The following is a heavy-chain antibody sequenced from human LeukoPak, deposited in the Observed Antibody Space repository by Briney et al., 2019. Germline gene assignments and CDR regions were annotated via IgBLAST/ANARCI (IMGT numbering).Heavy chain of an antibody. CDR1: GFTFSTYR. D-gene: IGHD5/OR15-5a*01. Sequence: QSGGSLRLSCAASGFTFSTYRMNWVRQAPGKGLEWLSYINTDRSTIYYTDSLKGRFTISRDNAKNSLYLQMNSLRDEDTAVYRCARGMSTSGPTFDYWGQGTLVTVSS. V-gene: IGHV3-48*02. CDR3: ARGMSTSGPTFDY. J-gene: IGHJ4*02. CDR2: INTDRSTI.